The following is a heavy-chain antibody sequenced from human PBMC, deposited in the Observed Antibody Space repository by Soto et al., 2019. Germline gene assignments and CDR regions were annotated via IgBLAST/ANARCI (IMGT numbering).Heavy chain of an antibody. J-gene: IGHJ4*02. CDR2: SSYDGRET. CDR1: DFDFSSYG. V-gene: IGHV3-30*18. CDR3: VKGGGNFDS. Sequence: GGSLRLSCAASDFDFSSYGIHWVRQAPGKGLEWVAASSYDGRETFYADSAKGRFTVSKEMSKNTAFLQMNTLRHEDTAVYYCVKGGGNFDSWGQGTLVTVSS. D-gene: IGHD3-16*01.